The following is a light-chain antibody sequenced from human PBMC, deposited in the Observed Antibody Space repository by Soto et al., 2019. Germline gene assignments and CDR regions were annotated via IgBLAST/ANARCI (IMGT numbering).Light chain of an antibody. V-gene: IGLV2-14*01. Sequence: SALTQPASVSGSPGQSITISCTGTSSDVGAYNYDSWYQQYPGEAPKVIIYDVSHRPAGVSNRFSGSKSGNTASLTISGLQTPDEADYYCSSYTSATTYVFGTGTKLTVL. CDR2: DVS. CDR1: SSDVGAYNY. CDR3: SSYTSATTYV. J-gene: IGLJ1*01.